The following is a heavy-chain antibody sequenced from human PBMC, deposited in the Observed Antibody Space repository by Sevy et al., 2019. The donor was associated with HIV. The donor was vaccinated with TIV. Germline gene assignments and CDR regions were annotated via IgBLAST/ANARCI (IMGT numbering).Heavy chain of an antibody. Sequence: GGSLRLSCAASGFTFSRYSMHWVRQAPGKGLEWVATISFDASNKHYADSVKVRFTISRDNFQNSLFLQMNSLRPEYTAVYYCAFERLSSDVAEYVQNWGQGTLVTVSS. CDR1: GFTFSRYS. D-gene: IGHD1-1*01. CDR3: AFERLSSDVAEYVQN. J-gene: IGHJ1*01. CDR2: ISFDASNK. V-gene: IGHV3-30*04.